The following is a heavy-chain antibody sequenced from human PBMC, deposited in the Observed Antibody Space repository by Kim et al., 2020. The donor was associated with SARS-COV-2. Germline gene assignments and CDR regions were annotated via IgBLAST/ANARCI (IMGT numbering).Heavy chain of an antibody. J-gene: IGHJ6*02. D-gene: IGHD2-2*01. V-gene: IGHV3-21*01. Sequence: GSLRLSCAASGFTFSSYSMNWVRQAPGKGLEWVSSISSSSSYIYYADSVKGRFTISRDNAKNSLYLQMNSLRAEDTAVYYCARGPAASEYYYYGMDVWGQGTTVTVSS. CDR1: GFTFSSYS. CDR2: ISSSSSYI. CDR3: ARGPAASEYYYYGMDV.